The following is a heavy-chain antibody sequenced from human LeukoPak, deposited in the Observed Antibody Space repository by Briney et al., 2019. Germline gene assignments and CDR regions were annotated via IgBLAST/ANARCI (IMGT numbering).Heavy chain of an antibody. J-gene: IGHJ5*02. D-gene: IGHD3-10*01. CDR1: GDSFTSVTDY. V-gene: IGHV4-39*07. Sequence: PSETLSLTCTVSGDSFTSVTDYWAWIRQPPGKGLEWIASGDYSGGTNYNPSLESRVAISVDKSKNQFSLKLSSVTAADTAVYYCARGSTLLWFGELSPRFDPWGQGTLVTVSS. CDR2: GDYSGGT. CDR3: ARGSTLLWFGELSPRFDP.